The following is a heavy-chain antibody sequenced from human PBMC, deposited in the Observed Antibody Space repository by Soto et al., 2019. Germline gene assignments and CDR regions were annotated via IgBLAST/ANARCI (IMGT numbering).Heavy chain of an antibody. V-gene: IGHV1-69*08. CDR2: IIAVLGIT. CDR1: GCTSSTYT. Sequence: QVHLVQSGAEVRKPGSSVKVSCKASGCTSSTYTISCVRQAPGQGLEWMGRIIAVLGITHYAQSFQGRVTITADKSTSTAYMELSSLRSEDTAVYYCAREEGTVTYDYWGQGTLVTVSS. J-gene: IGHJ4*02. D-gene: IGHD4-17*01. CDR3: AREEGTVTYDY.